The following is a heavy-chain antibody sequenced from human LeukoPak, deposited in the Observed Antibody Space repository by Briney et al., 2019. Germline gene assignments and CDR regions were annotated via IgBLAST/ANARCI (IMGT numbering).Heavy chain of an antibody. Sequence: AASVKVSCKASGYTFTSYDINWVRQATGQGLEWMGWMNPNSGNTGYAQKFQGRVTITRNTSISTAYMELSSLRSEDTAVYYCARGTWGVAYSTSYYYYYYMDVWGKGTTVTVSS. CDR3: ARGTWGVAYSTSYYYYYYMDV. CDR2: MNPNSGNT. D-gene: IGHD6-6*01. J-gene: IGHJ6*03. CDR1: GYTFTSYD. V-gene: IGHV1-8*03.